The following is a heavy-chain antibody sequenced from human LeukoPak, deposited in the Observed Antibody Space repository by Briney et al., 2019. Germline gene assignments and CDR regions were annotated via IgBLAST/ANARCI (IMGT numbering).Heavy chain of an antibody. CDR1: GGSISSYY. V-gene: IGHV4-59*01. CDR2: IYYSGST. Sequence: SETLSLTCTVSGGSISSYYWSWIRQPPGKGLEWIGYIYYSGSTNYNPSLKSRVTISVDTSKNQFSLKLSSVTAADTAVYYCAKDGYCSSTSCYTLSYYYYYMDVWGKGTTVTVSS. J-gene: IGHJ6*03. CDR3: AKDGYCSSTSCYTLSYYYYYMDV. D-gene: IGHD2-2*02.